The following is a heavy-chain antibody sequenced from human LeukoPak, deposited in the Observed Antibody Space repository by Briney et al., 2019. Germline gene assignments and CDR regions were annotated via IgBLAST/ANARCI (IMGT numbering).Heavy chain of an antibody. J-gene: IGHJ5*02. Sequence: ASVKVSCKASGYSFTNYDINWVRQATGQGLEWMGWINPNSGGTNYAQKFQGRVTMTRDTSISTAYMELSRLRSDDTAVYYCARGPRYCSGGSCYNWRWFDPWGQGTLVTVSS. D-gene: IGHD2-15*01. V-gene: IGHV1-2*02. CDR3: ARGPRYCSGGSCYNWRWFDP. CDR2: INPNSGGT. CDR1: GYSFTNYD.